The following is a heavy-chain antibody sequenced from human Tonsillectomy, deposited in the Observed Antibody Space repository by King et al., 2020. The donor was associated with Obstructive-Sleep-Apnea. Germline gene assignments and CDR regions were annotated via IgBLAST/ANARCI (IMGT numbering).Heavy chain of an antibody. CDR2: VRFDGSNK. Sequence: VQLVESGGGVVQPGRSLRLSCAASGFIFRTYGMHWVRQAPGKGLEWVAFVRFDGSNKYYADSVKGRFTISRDNSINTMFLQMNSLRSEDTAIYYCAKGDCRGVRCYFDYWGQGTLVSVSS. CDR3: AKGDCRGVRCYFDY. D-gene: IGHD2-15*01. CDR1: GFIFRTYG. J-gene: IGHJ4*02. V-gene: IGHV3-30*02.